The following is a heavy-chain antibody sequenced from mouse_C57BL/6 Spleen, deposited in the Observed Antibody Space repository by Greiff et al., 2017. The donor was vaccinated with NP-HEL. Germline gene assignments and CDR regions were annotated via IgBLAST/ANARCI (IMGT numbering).Heavy chain of an antibody. CDR2: ISDGGSYT. Sequence: EVHLVESGGGLVKPGGSLKLSCAASGFTFSSYAMSWVRQTPEKRLEWVATISDGGSYTYYPDNVKGRFTISRDNAKNNLYLQMSHLKSEDTAMYYCASYYSNYVGFAYWGQGTLVTVSA. CDR3: ASYYSNYVGFAY. J-gene: IGHJ3*01. V-gene: IGHV5-4*01. D-gene: IGHD2-5*01. CDR1: GFTFSSYA.